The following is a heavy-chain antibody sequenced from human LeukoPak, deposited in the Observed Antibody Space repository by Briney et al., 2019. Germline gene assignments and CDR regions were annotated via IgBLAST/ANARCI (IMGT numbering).Heavy chain of an antibody. D-gene: IGHD1-26*01. CDR2: IYYSGST. CDR3: ARYIVGATTEIDY. V-gene: IGHV4-39*07. Sequence: PSETLSLTCTVSGGPISSSSYYWGWIRQPPGKGLEWIGSIYYSGSTYYNPSLKSRVTISVDTSKNQFSLKLSSVTAADTAVYYCARYIVGATTEIDYWGQGTLVTVSS. J-gene: IGHJ4*02. CDR1: GGPISSSSYY.